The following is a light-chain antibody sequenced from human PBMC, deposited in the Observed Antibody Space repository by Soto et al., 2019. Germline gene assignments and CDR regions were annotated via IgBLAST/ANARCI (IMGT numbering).Light chain of an antibody. V-gene: IGKV3-20*01. CDR3: QQYGVSPT. CDR2: AAS. J-gene: IGKJ4*01. Sequence: IVLTQSPSTLSLFPRERATFSCRASQSLNFNFLGWYQKKSGQAPRLLIYAASTRATGIPDRFSGSGSGIDFTLTISRLEPEDSAVYYCQQYGVSPTFGGGTKVDIK. CDR1: QSLNFNF.